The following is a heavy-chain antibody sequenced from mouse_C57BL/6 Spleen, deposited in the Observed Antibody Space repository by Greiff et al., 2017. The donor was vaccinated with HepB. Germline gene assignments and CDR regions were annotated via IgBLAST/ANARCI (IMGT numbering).Heavy chain of an antibody. CDR3: SRSSLCLRGGDY. V-gene: IGHV1-4*01. Sequence: VQLQQSGAELARPGASVKMSCKASGYTFTSYTMHWVKQRPGQGLEWIGYINPSSGYTKYNQKFKDKATLTADKSSSTAYMQLSSLTSEDSAVYYCSRSSLCLRGGDYWGQGTSVTVSS. CDR1: GYTFTSYT. J-gene: IGHJ4*01. CDR2: INPSSGYT. D-gene: IGHD6-5*01.